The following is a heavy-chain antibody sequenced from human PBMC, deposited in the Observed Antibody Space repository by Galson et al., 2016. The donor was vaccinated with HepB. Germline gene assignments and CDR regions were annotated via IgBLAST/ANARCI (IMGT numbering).Heavy chain of an antibody. CDR1: GFIISTYD. J-gene: IGHJ4*02. V-gene: IGHV3-13*01. Sequence: SLRLSCAASGFIISTYDMHWVRQAAGKGLEWVSVIGIADDTYYGDPVKGRFTISRDNSNNTLYLQMNSLRAEDTAVYYCAKDWEGYCSGGSCYGGFFWGQGTLVSVSS. CDR3: AKDWEGYCSGGSCYGGFF. CDR2: IGIADDT. D-gene: IGHD2-15*01.